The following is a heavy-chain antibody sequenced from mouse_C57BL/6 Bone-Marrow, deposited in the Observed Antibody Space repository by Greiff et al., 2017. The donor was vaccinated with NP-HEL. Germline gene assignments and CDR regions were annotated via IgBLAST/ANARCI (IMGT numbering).Heavy chain of an antibody. CDR2: IHPNSGST. CDR3: ARSGGNFLFAY. D-gene: IGHD2-1*01. J-gene: IGHJ3*01. V-gene: IGHV1-64*01. Sequence: KQRPGQGLEWIGMIHPNSGSTNYNEKFKSKATLTVDKSSSTAYMQLSSLTSEDSAVYYCARSGGNFLFAYWGQGTLVTVSA.